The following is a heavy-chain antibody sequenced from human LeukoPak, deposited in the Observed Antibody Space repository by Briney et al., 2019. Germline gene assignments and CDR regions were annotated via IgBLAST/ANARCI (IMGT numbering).Heavy chain of an antibody. Sequence: TSETLSLTCVVSGASISSSDWWSWVRQSPGKGLEWIGEIYYTGSRNYNPSLKSRVAMSVDTSKNQFSLKLSSVTAADTAVYYCARGSNMYYDFWSGYPDFDYWGQGTLVTVSS. J-gene: IGHJ4*02. CDR3: ARGSNMYYDFWSGYPDFDY. D-gene: IGHD3-3*01. CDR2: IYYTGSR. CDR1: GASISSSDW. V-gene: IGHV4-4*02.